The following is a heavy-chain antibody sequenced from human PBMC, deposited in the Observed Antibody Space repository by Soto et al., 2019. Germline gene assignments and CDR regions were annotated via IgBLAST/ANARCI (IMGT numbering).Heavy chain of an antibody. CDR1: GGSISSGRYY. V-gene: IGHV4-39*01. CDR2: IYYSGST. J-gene: IGHJ5*02. CDR3: ARRPRAIDYRPMNWFDP. Sequence: SETLYLNSTVPGGSISSGRYYWSWIRQHPGMGLEWIWYIYYSGSTYYNPSLKSRVTISVDTSKNECSLKLSSVTAADTALYYCARRPRAIDYRPMNWFDPWGQGTLVTVS. D-gene: IGHD4-4*01.